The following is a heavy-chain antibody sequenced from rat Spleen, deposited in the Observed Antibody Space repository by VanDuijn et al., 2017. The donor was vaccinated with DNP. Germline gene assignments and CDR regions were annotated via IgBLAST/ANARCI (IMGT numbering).Heavy chain of an antibody. CDR2: ISNTGDNT. D-gene: IGHD1-11*01. CDR1: GFIFSNYW. Sequence: EVQLVESGGGPVQPGRSLKLSCVASGFIFSNYWMTWIRQAPGKGLEWVASISNTGDNTYYSDSVKGRFSLSRDNAKSTLYLQMDSLRSEDTATYYCARPNYGGYSRTSYWYFDFWGPGTMVTVSS. CDR3: ARPNYGGYSRTSYWYFDF. V-gene: IGHV5-31*01. J-gene: IGHJ1*01.